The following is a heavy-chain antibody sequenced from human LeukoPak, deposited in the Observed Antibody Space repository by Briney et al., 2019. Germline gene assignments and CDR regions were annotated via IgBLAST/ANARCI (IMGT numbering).Heavy chain of an antibody. D-gene: IGHD2-2*01. CDR1: GGSISSSSYY. CDR3: ARDDCSSTSCYAIFDY. V-gene: IGHV4-39*07. Sequence: SETLSLTCTVSGGSISSSSYYWGWIRQPPGKGLEWIGSIYYSGSTYNNPSLKSRVTISVDTSKNQVSLKLSSVTVVDTAVYYCARDDCSSTSCYAIFDYWGQGIMVTVSS. CDR2: IYYSGST. J-gene: IGHJ4*02.